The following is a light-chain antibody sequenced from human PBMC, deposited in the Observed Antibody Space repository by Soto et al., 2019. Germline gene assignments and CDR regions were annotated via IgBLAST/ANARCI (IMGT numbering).Light chain of an antibody. CDR2: LGS. J-gene: IGKJ2*01. Sequence: VMTPSPLSLPVSPGEPASISCRSSQSLLHSSGYNYLEWYLQKPGQSPQLLIYLGSTRASGVTDRLSGSGSGTDFTLKISRVEAEDVGVYYFMQSLEAPTLTFGQGTKLESK. CDR1: QSLLHSSGYNY. CDR3: MQSLEAPTLT. V-gene: IGKV2-28*01.